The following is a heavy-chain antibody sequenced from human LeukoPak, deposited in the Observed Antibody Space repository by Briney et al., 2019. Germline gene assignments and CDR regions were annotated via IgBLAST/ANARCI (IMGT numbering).Heavy chain of an antibody. CDR3: ARLSLTMVRGVASPHYYYYYMDV. CDR2: IYHSGST. V-gene: IGHV4-30-2*01. J-gene: IGHJ6*03. D-gene: IGHD3-10*01. Sequence: SETLSLTCSVSGGSISSGDYYWSWIRQPPGKGLEWIGYIYHSGSTYYNPSLKSRVTISVDTSKNQFSLKLSSVTAADTAVYYCARLSLTMVRGVASPHYYYYYMDVWGKGTTVTVSS. CDR1: GGSISSGDYY.